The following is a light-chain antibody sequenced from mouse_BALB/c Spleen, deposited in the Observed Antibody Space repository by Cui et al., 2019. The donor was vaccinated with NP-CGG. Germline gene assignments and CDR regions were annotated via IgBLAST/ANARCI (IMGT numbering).Light chain of an antibody. V-gene: IGLV1*01. J-gene: IGLJ1*01. CDR2: GTN. CDR1: TGAVTISNY. Sequence: QAVVTQESSLTTSPGETVTLTCRSSTGAVTISNYANCVQEKPDHLFTGLVGGTNYRAPGVPARFSGSLIGDKAALTSTGAQTEDEAIYFCALWYSNHWVFGGGTKLTVL. CDR3: ALWYSNHWV.